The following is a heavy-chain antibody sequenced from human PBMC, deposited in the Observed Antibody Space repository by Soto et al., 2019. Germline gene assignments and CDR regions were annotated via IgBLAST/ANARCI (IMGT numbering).Heavy chain of an antibody. Sequence: EVHLVESGGGLVQTGGSLRLSCAISESTVSRDWMNWVRQAPGKGLEWVAHTNQDGSEKYYADSVKGRFTTSRDNAKKALYLQMNSLRAGDTAMYYCSGGVGDAFWGQGTLVTVSS. CDR3: SGGVGDAF. J-gene: IGHJ4*02. CDR2: TNQDGSEK. V-gene: IGHV3-7*01. CDR1: ESTVSRDW. D-gene: IGHD1-26*01.